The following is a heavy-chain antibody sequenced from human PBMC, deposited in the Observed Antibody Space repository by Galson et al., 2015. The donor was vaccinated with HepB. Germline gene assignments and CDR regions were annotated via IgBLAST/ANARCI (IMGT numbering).Heavy chain of an antibody. V-gene: IGHV1-8*01. CDR3: ARVTYDSSDSIGGNWFDP. Sequence: SVKVSCKASGYTFTSYDINWVRQATGQGLEWMGWMNPNSGNTGYAQKFQGRVTMTRNTSISTAYMELSSLRSEDTAVYYCARVTYDSSDSIGGNWFDPWGQGTLATVSS. J-gene: IGHJ5*02. CDR1: GYTFTSYD. D-gene: IGHD3-22*01. CDR2: MNPNSGNT.